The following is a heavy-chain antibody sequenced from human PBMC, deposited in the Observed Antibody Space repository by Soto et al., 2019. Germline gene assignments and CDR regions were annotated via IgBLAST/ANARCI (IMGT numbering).Heavy chain of an antibody. Sequence: EVQILESGGPLIQPGGSLTLSCAASGFTSSMTWARQAPGKGLEWVSASDFSGRLTYYADSVKGRFTIFRDTSVNTLFLQMNSLRTEDTAVYYCANILVGQWLVPGGYWGPGTLVTVSS. CDR3: ANILVGQWLVPGGY. D-gene: IGHD6-19*01. J-gene: IGHJ4*02. CDR2: SDFSGRLT. CDR1: GFTSS. V-gene: IGHV3-23*01.